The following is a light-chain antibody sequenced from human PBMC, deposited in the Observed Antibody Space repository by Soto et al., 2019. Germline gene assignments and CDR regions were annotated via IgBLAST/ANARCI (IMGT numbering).Light chain of an antibody. CDR1: QSVSSY. CDR2: DAS. Sequence: EIVLTQSPATRSWSPVERSTLSCISIQSVSSYLDCYQQKPGQATRLLIYDASNRATGIPARFSGSGSGTDFTLTISSLEPEDFAVYYCQQYVSSPWAFGQGTQVDIK. J-gene: IGKJ1*01. V-gene: IGKV3-11*01. CDR3: QQYVSSPWA.